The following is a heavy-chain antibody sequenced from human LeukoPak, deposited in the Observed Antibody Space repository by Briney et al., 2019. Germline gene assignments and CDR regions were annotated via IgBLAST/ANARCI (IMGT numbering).Heavy chain of an antibody. CDR2: INSDGSST. J-gene: IGHJ4*02. D-gene: IGHD3-16*01. Sequence: GGSLRLSCAASGFTFSSYWMHWVRQAPGKGLVWVSRINSDGSSTSYADSVKGRFTIPRDNSKNTLYLQMNSLRTEDTALYYCAKGAFDYGDYWGQGTLVTVSS. CDR3: AKGAFDYGDY. V-gene: IGHV3-74*01. CDR1: GFTFSSYW.